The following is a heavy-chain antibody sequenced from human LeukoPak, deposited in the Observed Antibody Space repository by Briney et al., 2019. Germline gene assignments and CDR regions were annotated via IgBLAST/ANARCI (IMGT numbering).Heavy chain of an antibody. D-gene: IGHD6-19*01. CDR1: GFTFNNYA. V-gene: IGHV3-23*01. Sequence: GGSLRLSCPASGFTFNNYAMIWVRQAPGKGLEWVSGISGSGGSTYYADSVKGRFTISRDNSKNTLYLQMNSLRAEDTAVYYCARERYLEIAVAGTIFDYWGQGTQVTVSS. CDR2: ISGSGGST. CDR3: ARERYLEIAVAGTIFDY. J-gene: IGHJ4*02.